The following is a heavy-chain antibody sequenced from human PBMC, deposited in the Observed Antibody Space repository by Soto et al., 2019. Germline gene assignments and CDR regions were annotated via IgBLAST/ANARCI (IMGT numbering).Heavy chain of an antibody. D-gene: IGHD3-9*01. Sequence: SSETLSLTCTISGGSISVYYWSWIRQSPRQGLEWIGYVYDNGRPYYSPSLKSRVTISADTSKNQISLKLTPATAADPAVYYCARGVGSSPPRYWGRGTLVTVS. V-gene: IGHV4-59*01. CDR3: ARGVGSSPPRY. CDR2: VYDNGRP. CDR1: GGSISVYY. J-gene: IGHJ4*02.